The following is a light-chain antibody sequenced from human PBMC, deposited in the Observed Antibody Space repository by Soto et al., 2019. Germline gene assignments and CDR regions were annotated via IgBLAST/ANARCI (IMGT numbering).Light chain of an antibody. Sequence: DIQMTQSPSTLSASVGDRVTITCRASQSISSWVAWYQQKPGKAPTLLIYTASSLESGVRSRFSGSRSGPEFTLTISSRQPDDFATYYCQHYNTYSWTFGQGTKVELK. J-gene: IGKJ1*01. CDR1: QSISSW. V-gene: IGKV1-5*03. CDR2: TAS. CDR3: QHYNTYSWT.